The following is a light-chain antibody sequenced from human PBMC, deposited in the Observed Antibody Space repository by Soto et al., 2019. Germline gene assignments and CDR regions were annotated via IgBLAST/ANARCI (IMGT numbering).Light chain of an antibody. Sequence: EIVLTQSPGTLSLSPGERATLSCRASQSVSSSYLAWYQQKPGQAPRLLIYVASSRATGIPDRFSGSGSGTNFPLPISRLEPEDFAVYYCQQYGSSPYTFGQGTKLEIK. V-gene: IGKV3-20*01. CDR2: VAS. CDR1: QSVSSSY. J-gene: IGKJ2*01. CDR3: QQYGSSPYT.